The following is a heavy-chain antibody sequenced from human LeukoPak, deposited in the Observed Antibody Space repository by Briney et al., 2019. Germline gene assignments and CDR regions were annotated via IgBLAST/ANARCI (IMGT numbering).Heavy chain of an antibody. CDR3: ARGHYSSSWYDPDAFDI. V-gene: IGHV3-30*04. CDR1: GFTFSSYA. J-gene: IGHJ3*02. CDR2: ISYDGSNK. Sequence: PGGSLRLSCAASGFTFSSYAMHWVRQAPGKGLEWVAVISYDGSNKYYADSVKGRFTISRDNSKNTLYLQMNSLRAEDTAVYYCARGHYSSSWYDPDAFDIWGQGTMVTVSS. D-gene: IGHD6-13*01.